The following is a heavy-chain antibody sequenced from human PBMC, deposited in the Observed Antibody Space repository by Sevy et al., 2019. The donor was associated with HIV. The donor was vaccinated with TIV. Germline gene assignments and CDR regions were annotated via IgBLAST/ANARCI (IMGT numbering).Heavy chain of an antibody. CDR2: IIPIFGTA. V-gene: IGHV1-69*13. Sequence: ASVKVSCKASGGTFSSYAISWVRQAPGQGLEWMGGIIPIFGTANYAQKFQGRVTITADESTSTAYMELSSLRSEDTAVYYCAREGQGEDIVVVVAALDAFDIWGQGTMVTVSS. CDR1: GGTFSSYA. J-gene: IGHJ3*02. CDR3: AREGQGEDIVVVVAALDAFDI. D-gene: IGHD2-15*01.